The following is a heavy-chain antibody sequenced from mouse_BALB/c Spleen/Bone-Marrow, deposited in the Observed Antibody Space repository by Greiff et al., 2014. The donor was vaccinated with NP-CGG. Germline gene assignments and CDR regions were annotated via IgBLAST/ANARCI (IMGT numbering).Heavy chain of an antibody. CDR1: GFNIKDTY. Sequence: VQLKESGAELVKPGASVKLSCTASGFNIKDTYMHWVKRRPEQGLEWIGRIDPANGNTKYDPKFQGKATITADTSSNTAYLQLSSLTSEDTAVYYCASYYYGSSAFAYWGQGTLVTVSA. V-gene: IGHV14-3*02. J-gene: IGHJ3*01. CDR3: ASYYYGSSAFAY. D-gene: IGHD1-1*01. CDR2: IDPANGNT.